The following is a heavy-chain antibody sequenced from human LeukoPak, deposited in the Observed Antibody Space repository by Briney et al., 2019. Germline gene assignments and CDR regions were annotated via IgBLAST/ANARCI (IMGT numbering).Heavy chain of an antibody. CDR1: GGSISSSSYY. D-gene: IGHD1-20*01. J-gene: IGHJ4*02. CDR2: IYYSGST. CDR3: ARSSRSKTLNWRPRPHTVPDY. Sequence: SETLSLTCTVSGGSISSSSYYWGWIRQPPGKGLEWIGSIYYSGSTYYNPSLKSRVTISVDTSKNQFSLKLSSVTAADTAVYYCARSSRSKTLNWRPRPHTVPDYWGQGTLVTVSS. V-gene: IGHV4-39*07.